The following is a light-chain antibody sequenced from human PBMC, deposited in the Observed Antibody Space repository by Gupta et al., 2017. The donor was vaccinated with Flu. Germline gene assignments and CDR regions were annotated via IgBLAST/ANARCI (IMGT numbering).Light chain of an antibody. Sequence: QSVLTQPPSASGTPGQRVTLSCSGGSSNIGSNSVNWYQHLPGTAPKLFIYSNNQRPSGVPDRFSGSKYGTSASLAISGLQAEDEADYYCAAGDDSRNGWVFGGGTKLTVL. CDR2: SNN. CDR1: SSNIGSNS. J-gene: IGLJ3*02. CDR3: AAGDDSRNGWV. V-gene: IGLV1-44*01.